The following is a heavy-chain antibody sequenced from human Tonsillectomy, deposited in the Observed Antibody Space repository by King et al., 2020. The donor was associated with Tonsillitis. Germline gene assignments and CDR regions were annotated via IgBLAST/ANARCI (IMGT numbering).Heavy chain of an antibody. D-gene: IGHD4-17*01. CDR2: ISWNSGSI. CDR1: GFTFDDYA. CDR3: AKDIGDYGDLYFDY. J-gene: IGHJ4*02. Sequence: VQLVESGGGLVQPGRSLRLSCAASGFTFDDYAMHWVRQAPGKGLEWVSGISWNSGSIGYADSVKGRFTISRDNAKNSLYLQMDRLRAEDTALYYDAKDIGDYGDLYFDYWGQGTLVTVSS. V-gene: IGHV3-9*01.